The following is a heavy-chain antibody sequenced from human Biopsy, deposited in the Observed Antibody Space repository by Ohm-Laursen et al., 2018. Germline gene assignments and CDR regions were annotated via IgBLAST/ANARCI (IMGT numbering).Heavy chain of an antibody. Sequence: SLRLSCAASGFDFRNYDLTWTRQAPGKGLEWVASLAFSSGRTYYADSVKGRFTISRDDSQNTLYLQMDSLRVADTAVYHCAKYQLPATATSILDYWGQGALVTVSS. CDR2: LAFSSGRT. CDR1: GFDFRNYD. V-gene: IGHV3-23*01. D-gene: IGHD4-17*01. CDR3: AKYQLPATATSILDY. J-gene: IGHJ4*02.